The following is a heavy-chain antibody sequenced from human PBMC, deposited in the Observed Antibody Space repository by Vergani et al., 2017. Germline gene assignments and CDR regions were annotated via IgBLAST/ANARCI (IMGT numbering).Heavy chain of an antibody. Sequence: QVQLVESGGGVVQPGRSLRLSCAASGFTFSSYGMHWVRQAPGKGLEWVAVIWYDGSNKYYADSVKGRFTISRDNSKNTMYLQMNSLRAEDTAVYYCASRMDPHTWFDPWGQGTLVTVSS. CDR2: IWYDGSNK. D-gene: IGHD2-15*01. CDR3: ASRMDPHTWFDP. CDR1: GFTFSSYG. V-gene: IGHV3-33*01. J-gene: IGHJ5*02.